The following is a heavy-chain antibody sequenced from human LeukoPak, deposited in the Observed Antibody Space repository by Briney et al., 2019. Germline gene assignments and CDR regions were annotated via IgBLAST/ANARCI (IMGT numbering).Heavy chain of an antibody. Sequence: PGRSLTLFCAASGFTFDDYAMHWLRQAPGKGLEWVSCISWNRDYIGHAVSVRALFPISRDNAKNSLYMQMNSLRGEDTALYYCAKGGIYGGYYYYYMDVWGKGTTVTISS. V-gene: IGHV3-9*01. J-gene: IGHJ6*03. D-gene: IGHD2/OR15-2a*01. CDR1: GFTFDDYA. CDR3: AKGGIYGGYYYYYMDV. CDR2: ISWNRDYI.